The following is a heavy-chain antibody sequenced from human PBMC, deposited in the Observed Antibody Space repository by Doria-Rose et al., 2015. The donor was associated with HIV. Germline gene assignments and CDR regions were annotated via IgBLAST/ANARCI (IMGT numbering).Heavy chain of an antibody. CDR3: ARIKSSRWYHKYYFDF. V-gene: IGHV2-26*01. J-gene: IGHJ4*02. CDR2: IFSDDER. D-gene: IGHD6-13*01. Sequence: QESGPALVKPTETLTLTCTVSGVSLSSPGMGVSWIRQSPGKALEWLANIFSDDERSYKTSLKSRLTISRGTSKSQVVLTMTDMDPVDTATYYCARIKSSRWYHKYYFDFWGQGTLVIVSA. CDR1: GVSLSSPGMG.